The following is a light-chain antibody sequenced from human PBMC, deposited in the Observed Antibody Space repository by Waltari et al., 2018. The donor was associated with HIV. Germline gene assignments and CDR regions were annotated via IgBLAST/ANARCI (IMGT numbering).Light chain of an antibody. J-gene: IGLJ1*01. V-gene: IGLV1-47*01. CDR2: KDT. CDR3: VGWDSRLSGYV. Sequence: QSVLTQPPSASGTPGQRVTIPCSGSSSNIENDNLYWYQQRTGAAPRLLIYKDTQRPSGVPDRFTGSKSGTSASLAISGLRSEDEADYYCVGWDSRLSGYVFGSGTKVTVL. CDR1: SSNIENDN.